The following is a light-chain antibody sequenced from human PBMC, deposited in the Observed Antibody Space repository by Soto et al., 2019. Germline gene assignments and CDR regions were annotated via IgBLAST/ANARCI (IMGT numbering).Light chain of an antibody. CDR2: DAS. V-gene: IGKV3-15*01. CDR1: QRVSRN. CDR3: QQYGSSGT. Sequence: EIVMTQSPATLSVSPGERATLSCRASQRVSRNLAWYQQKPGQAPRLLIYDASTRATGIPDRFSGSGSETEFTLTISSLQSEDYAVYYCQQYGSSGTFGQGTKVDI. J-gene: IGKJ1*01.